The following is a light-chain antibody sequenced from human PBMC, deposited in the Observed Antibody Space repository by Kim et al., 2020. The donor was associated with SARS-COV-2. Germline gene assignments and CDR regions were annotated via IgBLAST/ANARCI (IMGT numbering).Light chain of an antibody. CDR2: SVS. CDR3: QQSYNTPYT. J-gene: IGKJ2*01. Sequence: ASVGDRVTITCRASQNIGSSYLIWYVQKPRKAPKLLFYSVSSLESGVQARFSGSGSGTDFTLTISSLQVEDFATFYCQQSYNTPYTFGQGTKLEIK. CDR1: QNIGSSY. V-gene: IGKV1-39*01.